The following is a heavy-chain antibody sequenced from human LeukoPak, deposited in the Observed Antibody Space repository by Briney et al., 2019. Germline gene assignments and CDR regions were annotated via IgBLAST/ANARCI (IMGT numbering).Heavy chain of an antibody. CDR1: GYTFTGYY. CDR2: INPNSGGT. CDR3: ARGNGGWHGLDWFDP. J-gene: IGHJ5*02. D-gene: IGHD6-19*01. Sequence: ASVKVSCKASGYTFTGYYMHWVRQAPEQGLEWMGWINPNSGGTNYAQKFQGRVTMTRDTSISTAYMELSRLRSDDTAVYYCARGNGGWHGLDWFDPWGQGTLVTVSS. V-gene: IGHV1-2*02.